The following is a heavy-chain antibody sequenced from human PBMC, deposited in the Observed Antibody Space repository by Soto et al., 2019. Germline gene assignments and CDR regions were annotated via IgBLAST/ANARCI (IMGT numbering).Heavy chain of an antibody. Sequence: ASVKVSCKASGGTFSSYRFNWVRQARGQGLEWVGGIVPIYRTADYAQKFQGRVTITADESTRTVYLELSSLKSQDTALYYGARDSGAKLSSSWGQGTLVTVSS. D-gene: IGHD6-13*01. CDR3: ARDSGAKLSSS. CDR1: GGTFSSYR. V-gene: IGHV1-69*13. J-gene: IGHJ4*02. CDR2: IVPIYRTA.